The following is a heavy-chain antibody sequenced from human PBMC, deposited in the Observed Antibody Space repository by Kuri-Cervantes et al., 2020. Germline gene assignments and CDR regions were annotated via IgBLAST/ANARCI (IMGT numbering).Heavy chain of an antibody. J-gene: IGHJ6*02. Sequence: SETLSLTCAISGSSVSSNSAAWNWIRQSPSRGLEWLGRTYYRSKWYNDYAVSVKSRITINPDTSKNQFSLQLNSVTPEDTAVYHCARDHRNVLRYFDWLPRLRGYYGMDVWGQGTTVTVSS. D-gene: IGHD3-9*01. V-gene: IGHV6-1*01. CDR3: ARDHRNVLRYFDWLPRLRGYYGMDV. CDR2: TYYRSKWYN. CDR1: GSSVSSNSAA.